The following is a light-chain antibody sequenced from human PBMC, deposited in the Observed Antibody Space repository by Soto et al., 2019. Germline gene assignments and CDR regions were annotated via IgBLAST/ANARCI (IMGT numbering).Light chain of an antibody. CDR1: SSDVGSYDL. CDR3: AAWDDSLSGVV. Sequence: QSALTQPASVSGPPGQSIVISCNGSSSDVGSYDLVSWYLQYPGKAPKVIIFEGTKRPSGVSDRFSGSKSGNTASLTISGLQTEDEADFYCAAWDDSLSGVVFGGGTKLTVL. CDR2: EGT. J-gene: IGLJ2*01. V-gene: IGLV2-23*01.